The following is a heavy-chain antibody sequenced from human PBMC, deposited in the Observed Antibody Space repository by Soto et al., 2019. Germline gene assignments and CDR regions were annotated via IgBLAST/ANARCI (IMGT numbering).Heavy chain of an antibody. CDR2: MNPNSGNT. J-gene: IGHJ6*03. Sequence: ASVKVSCKASGYTFTSYDINWVRQATGQGLEWMGWMNPNSGNTGYAQKFQGRVTMTRNTSISTAYMELSSLRSEDTAVYYCARAGYCSSTSCHNYYYYMDVWGKGTTVTVSS. CDR3: ARAGYCSSTSCHNYYYYMDV. V-gene: IGHV1-8*01. CDR1: GYTFTSYD. D-gene: IGHD2-2*02.